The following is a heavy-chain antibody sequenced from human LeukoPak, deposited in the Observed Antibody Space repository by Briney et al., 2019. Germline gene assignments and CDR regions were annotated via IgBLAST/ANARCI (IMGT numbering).Heavy chain of an antibody. CDR3: ARGRRTGTTFLDY. V-gene: IGHV1-2*02. CDR2: INPNSGGT. J-gene: IGHJ4*02. D-gene: IGHD1-1*01. Sequence: ASVKVSCKASGYTFSGYYMHWVRQAPGQALEWMGWINPNSGGTNYAQKFQGRVTMTRDTSISTAYMELSRLRSDDTAVYYCARGRRTGTTFLDYWGQGILVTVSS. CDR1: GYTFSGYY.